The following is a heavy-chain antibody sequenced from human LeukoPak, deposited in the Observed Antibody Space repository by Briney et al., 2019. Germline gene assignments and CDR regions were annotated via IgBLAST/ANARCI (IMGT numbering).Heavy chain of an antibody. CDR1: GGSSSGYS. CDR2: VHPGGST. Sequence: SETLSLTCEVYGGSSSGYSWTWIRQPPGKGLEWIGEVHPGGSTNYNSSLQSRVTMSVDTSKNQFSLKLSSVTAADTAVYYCARALNPLPGTYYFDYWGQGTLVTVSS. J-gene: IGHJ4*02. CDR3: ARALNPLPGTYYFDY. V-gene: IGHV4-34*01. D-gene: IGHD2-15*01.